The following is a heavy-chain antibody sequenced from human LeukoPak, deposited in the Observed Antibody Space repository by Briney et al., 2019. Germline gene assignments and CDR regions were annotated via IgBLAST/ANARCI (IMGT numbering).Heavy chain of an antibody. CDR2: VYYGRSP. V-gene: IGHV4-39*02. CDR1: GDSISRSTYY. Sequence: SETLSLTCTVSGDSISRSTYYWAWIRQPPGKGLEWIGSVYYGRSPYFNPSLESRAAISVDTSKNHFSLKMSSVTAADTAVYYCARSSGTGTFSYWGQGTLVTVSS. J-gene: IGHJ4*02. D-gene: IGHD6-25*01. CDR3: ARSSGTGTFSY.